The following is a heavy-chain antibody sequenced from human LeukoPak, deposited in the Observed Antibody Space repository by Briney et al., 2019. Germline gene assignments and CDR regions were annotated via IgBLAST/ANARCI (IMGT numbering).Heavy chain of an antibody. V-gene: IGHV1-3*03. D-gene: IGHD3-10*01. CDR1: GYTFTSYA. CDR2: INAANGYA. Sequence: ASVKVSCKASGYTFTSYAMHWVRQAPGQTLEWLGWINAANGYAKYSQELQGRVTITRDTSASTAYMELSSLRSEDTAVYYCAKDMVRGVIRRGGFDYWGQGTLVTVSS. J-gene: IGHJ4*02. CDR3: AKDMVRGVIRRGGFDY.